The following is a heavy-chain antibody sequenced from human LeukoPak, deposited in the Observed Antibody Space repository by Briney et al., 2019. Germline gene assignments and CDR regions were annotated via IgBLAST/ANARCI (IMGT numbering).Heavy chain of an antibody. Sequence: ASVKVSCKASGYNFATYGISWVRQAPGQGLEWMGWFAPYNNNGNSAQKFQGRLTMTTDTSTSTASMELRSLRSDDTAVYYCTRDPRHKYGNFDNWGLGTLVTVSS. CDR2: FAPYNNNG. D-gene: IGHD6-6*01. V-gene: IGHV1-18*01. J-gene: IGHJ4*02. CDR3: TRDPRHKYGNFDN. CDR1: GYNFATYG.